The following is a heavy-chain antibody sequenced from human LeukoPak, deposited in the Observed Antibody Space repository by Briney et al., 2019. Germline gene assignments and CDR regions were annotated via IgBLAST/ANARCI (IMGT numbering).Heavy chain of an antibody. CDR3: ARDTSRSDYLVV. CDR2: ISGSGDNT. J-gene: IGHJ4*02. V-gene: IGHV3-23*01. Sequence: GGSLRLSCAVSGFTFSSYAMSWVRQAPGKGLEWVSGISGSGDNTYYADSVKGRFTISRDKSKKTLYLQMNSLRAEDTAVYYCARDTSRSDYLVVWGQGTLVTVSS. CDR1: GFTFSSYA.